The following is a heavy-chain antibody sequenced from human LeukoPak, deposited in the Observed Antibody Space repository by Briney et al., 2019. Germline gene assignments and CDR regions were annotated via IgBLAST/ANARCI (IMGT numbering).Heavy chain of an antibody. CDR3: ACLRLGY. D-gene: IGHD2-21*01. CDR1: GFTFTSCA. J-gene: IGHJ4*02. Sequence: PGGSLRLSCAASGFTFTSCAMSWVRQAPRKGLEWVSHISGSGSSTYYTDSVRGRFTIPRDNSKNTLHLQMNSLRAEDTTVYYCACLRLGYWGQGTLVTVSS. CDR2: ISGSGSST. V-gene: IGHV3-23*01.